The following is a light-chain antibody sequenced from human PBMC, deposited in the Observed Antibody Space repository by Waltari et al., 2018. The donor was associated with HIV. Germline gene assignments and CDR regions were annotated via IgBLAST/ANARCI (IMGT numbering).Light chain of an antibody. CDR2: RSD. V-gene: IGLV1-47*01. CDR3: GAWDDSLRINV. Sequence: QSVLTQPPSASGTPGQRVTISCSGSSSHIGSIYVYWYQHLPGAAPKLLIYRSDQRPSGVPDRFSGTNSGTSAFLTISGLRSEDEGDYYCGAWDDSLRINVFGIGTKLTVL. J-gene: IGLJ1*01. CDR1: SSHIGSIY.